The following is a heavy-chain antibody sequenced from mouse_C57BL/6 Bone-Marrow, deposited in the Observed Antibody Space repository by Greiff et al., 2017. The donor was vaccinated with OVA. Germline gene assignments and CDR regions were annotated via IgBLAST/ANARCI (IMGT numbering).Heavy chain of an antibody. CDR3: ARDGAGTGDY. CDR2: ISYDGSN. CDR1: GYSITSGYY. D-gene: IGHD4-1*01. J-gene: IGHJ2*01. Sequence: VQLQQSGPGLVKPSQSLSLTCSVTGYSITSGYYWNWIRQFPGNKLEWMGYISYDGSNNYNPSLKNRISITRDTSKNQFFLKLNSVTTEDTATYYCARDGAGTGDYWGQGTTLTVSS. V-gene: IGHV3-6*01.